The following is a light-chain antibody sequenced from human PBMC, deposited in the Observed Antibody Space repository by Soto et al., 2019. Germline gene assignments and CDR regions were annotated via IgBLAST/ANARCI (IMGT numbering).Light chain of an antibody. CDR2: GAS. CDR3: QQLFDSPIT. V-gene: IGKV1-9*01. Sequence: DIQMTQSPSSLSASIGDRLTITCRARRVVNTYVNWYQQKPGKAPKLLIYGASTLESGVPSRFSGTVSGTEFSLTITSLQPEDFATYYCQQLFDSPITFGQGTRLEIK. CDR1: RVVNTY. J-gene: IGKJ5*01.